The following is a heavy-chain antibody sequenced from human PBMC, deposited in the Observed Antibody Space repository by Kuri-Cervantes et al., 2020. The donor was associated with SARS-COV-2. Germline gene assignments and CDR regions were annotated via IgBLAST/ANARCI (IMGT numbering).Heavy chain of an antibody. V-gene: IGHV5-51*01. CDR3: ARTNSGYYSRFDY. CDR2: IYPGDSDT. J-gene: IGHJ4*02. CDR1: GYSFTSHW. D-gene: IGHD3-22*01. Sequence: GESLKISCKGSGYSFTSHWIGWVRQMPGKGLEWMGIIYPGDSDTRYSPSFQGQVTISADKSRSTAYLQWSSLKASNTAMYYCARTNSGYYSRFDYWGQGTLVTVSS.